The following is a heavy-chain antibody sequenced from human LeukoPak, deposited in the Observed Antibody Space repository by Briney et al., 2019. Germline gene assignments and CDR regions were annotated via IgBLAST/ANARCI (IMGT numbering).Heavy chain of an antibody. CDR2: ISSSGSTI. CDR1: GFTFSDYY. CDR3: ARCEGFGHYVDV. Sequence: GGSLRLSXAASGFTFSDYYMSWIRQSPGKGLEWLSYISSSGSTIYYADSVKGRFTISRDNAKNSLYLQMNSLRAEDTAVYYCARCEGFGHYVDVWGKGTTVTVSS. D-gene: IGHD3-3*01. V-gene: IGHV3-11*04. J-gene: IGHJ6*03.